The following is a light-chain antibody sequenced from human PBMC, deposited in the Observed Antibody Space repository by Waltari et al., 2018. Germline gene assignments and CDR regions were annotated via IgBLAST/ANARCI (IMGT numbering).Light chain of an antibody. J-gene: IGKJ2*01. Sequence: DIQMTQSPSILSASVGDRVTITCRASRSISSLLAWYQQKPGKAPDLLIYDASSLASGVPSRFSGSGSGTEFTLTISSLQPHDFATYYCQQYKTYPVTFGQGTKLDIK. CDR3: QQYKTYPVT. V-gene: IGKV1-5*01. CDR2: DAS. CDR1: RSISSL.